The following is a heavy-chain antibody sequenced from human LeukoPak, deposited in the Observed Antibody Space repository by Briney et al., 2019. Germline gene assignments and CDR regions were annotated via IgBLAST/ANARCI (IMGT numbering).Heavy chain of an antibody. CDR2: IYYSGST. J-gene: IGHJ4*02. Sequence: SETLSLTCTVSGGSLSSSSYYWGWIRQPPGKGLEWIGSIYYSGSTYYNPSLKSRVTISADTSKNQFSLKLSSVTAADTAVYYCASRVVSPKTTHGDYWGQGTLVTVSS. CDR3: ASRVVSPKTTHGDY. D-gene: IGHD1-7*01. CDR1: GGSLSSSSYY. V-gene: IGHV4-39*01.